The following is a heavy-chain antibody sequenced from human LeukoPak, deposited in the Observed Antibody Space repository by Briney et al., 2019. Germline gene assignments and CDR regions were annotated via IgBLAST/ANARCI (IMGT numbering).Heavy chain of an antibody. Sequence: SVKVSCKASGGTFSSYAISWVRQAPGQGLEWMGGIIPIFGTANYAQKFQGRVTITADESTSTAYMELSSLTSEDTAMYYCARTYSSSWSYCDSWGQGTLVTVSS. D-gene: IGHD6-13*01. V-gene: IGHV1-69*01. CDR3: ARTYSSSWSYCDS. J-gene: IGHJ4*02. CDR1: GGTFSSYA. CDR2: IIPIFGTA.